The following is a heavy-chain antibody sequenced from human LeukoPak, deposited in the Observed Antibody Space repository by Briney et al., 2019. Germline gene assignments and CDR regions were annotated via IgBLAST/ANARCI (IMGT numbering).Heavy chain of an antibody. CDR1: YGSFSGYY. J-gene: IGHJ2*01. CDR2: INHNGNT. D-gene: IGHD3-16*02. V-gene: IGHV4-34*01. CDR3: AASFRAGWYFDL. Sequence: PSETLSLTCTVFYGSFSGYYWSWIRQPPGKGLEWIGEINHNGNTNYNPSLKNRVTISVDTSKNQFSLKLSSVTAADTAVYYCAASFRAGWYFDLWGRGTLVTVSS.